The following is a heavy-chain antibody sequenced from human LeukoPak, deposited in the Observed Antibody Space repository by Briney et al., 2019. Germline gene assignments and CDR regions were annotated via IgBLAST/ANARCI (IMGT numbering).Heavy chain of an antibody. V-gene: IGHV1-18*01. CDR3: ARDWGYCSSTSCYVV. CDR1: GYTFTSYG. CDR2: ISAYNGNT. Sequence: GASVKVSCKASGYTFTSYGISWVRQAAGQGLEWMGWISAYNGNTNYAQKLQGRVTMTTDTSTSTAYMELRSLRSDDTAVYYCARDWGYCSSTSCYVVWGQGTLVTVSS. D-gene: IGHD2-2*01. J-gene: IGHJ4*02.